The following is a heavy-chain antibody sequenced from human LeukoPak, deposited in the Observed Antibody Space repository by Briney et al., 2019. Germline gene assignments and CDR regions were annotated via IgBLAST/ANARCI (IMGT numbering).Heavy chain of an antibody. CDR2: IKQDGSEK. Sequence: GGSLRLSCAASGFTFSSYWMSWVRQAPGKGLEWVANIKQDGSEKYHVDSVKGRFTISRDNAKNSLYLQMNSLRAEDTALYYCAKGYRTGRWLPLDYWGQGTLVTVSS. D-gene: IGHD5-24*01. J-gene: IGHJ4*02. CDR3: AKGYRTGRWLPLDY. V-gene: IGHV3-7*03. CDR1: GFTFSSYW.